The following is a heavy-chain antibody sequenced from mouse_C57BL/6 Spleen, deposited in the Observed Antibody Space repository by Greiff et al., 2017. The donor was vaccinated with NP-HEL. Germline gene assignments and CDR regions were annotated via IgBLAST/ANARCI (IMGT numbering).Heavy chain of an antibody. D-gene: IGHD2-4*01. CDR1: GYTFTSYW. CDR3: ARKSFYYDYEAY. CDR2: IDPSDSYT. V-gene: IGHV1-69*01. Sequence: QVQLQQPGAELVMPGASVKLSCKASGYTFTSYWMHWVKQRPGQGLEWIGEIDPSDSYTNYNQKFKGKSTLTVDKSSSTAYMQLSSLTSEDSAVYYCARKSFYYDYEAYWGQGTLVTVSA. J-gene: IGHJ3*01.